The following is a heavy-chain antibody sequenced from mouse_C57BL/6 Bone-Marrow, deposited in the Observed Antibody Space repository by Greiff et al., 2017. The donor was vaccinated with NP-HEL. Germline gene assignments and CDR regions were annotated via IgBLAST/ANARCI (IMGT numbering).Heavy chain of an antibody. J-gene: IGHJ2*01. D-gene: IGHD2-1*01. CDR3: ARGGNYGYYFDY. Sequence: QVQLKESGAELVKPGASVKMSCKASGYTFTTYPIEWVKQNHGKSLEWIGNFHPYNDDTEYNEQFKNKATLTVEKSSSTVYLELSRLTSDDSSVYDCARGGNYGYYFDYWGQGTTLTVSS. CDR2: FHPYNDDT. CDR1: GYTFTTYP. V-gene: IGHV1-47*01.